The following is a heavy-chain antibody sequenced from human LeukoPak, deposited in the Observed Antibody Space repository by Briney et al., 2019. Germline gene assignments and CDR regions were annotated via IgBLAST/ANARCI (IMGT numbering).Heavy chain of an antibody. J-gene: IGHJ6*03. D-gene: IGHD2-2*01. CDR3: ARGRDIVVVPSYYHYYMDV. Sequence: SVKVSCKSSGGTFSSYSISWVRQAPGQGLEWMGGIIPIFGTANYAQKFQGRVTITADESTSTAYMELSSLRSEATTVYFCARGRDIVVVPSYYHYYMDVWGKGTTDTVSS. CDR2: IIPIFGTA. V-gene: IGHV1-69*01. CDR1: GGTFSSYS.